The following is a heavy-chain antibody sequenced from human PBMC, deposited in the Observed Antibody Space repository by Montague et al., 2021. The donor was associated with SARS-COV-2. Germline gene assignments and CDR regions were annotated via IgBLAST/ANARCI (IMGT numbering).Heavy chain of an antibody. D-gene: IGHD2-15*01. V-gene: IGHV3-74*01. CDR1: GFTFNNYW. J-gene: IGHJ6*02. CDR3: AGAPDCGGGSCNSYSYYGMDV. Sequence: SLRLSCAASGFTFNNYWFHWVRQVPGKGLVWVLRIDRGGTNTNYXDSVKGRFIITRDNAKNTLYLQMNSLRGEDTALYYCAGAPDCGGGSCNSYSYYGMDVWGQGTTVTVSS. CDR2: IDRGGTNT.